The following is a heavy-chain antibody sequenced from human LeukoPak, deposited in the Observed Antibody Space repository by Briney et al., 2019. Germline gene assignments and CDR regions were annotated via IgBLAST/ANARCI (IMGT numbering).Heavy chain of an antibody. J-gene: IGHJ4*02. CDR3: ARDGHGGNSFDY. CDR2: INADSGGT. CDR1: GYTFTGYY. D-gene: IGHD4-23*01. Sequence: ASVKVSCKASGYTFTGYYMHWVRQAPGQGLEWMGWINADSGGTDCAQKFQDRVTLTRDTSISTAYMGLSRLRSDDTAVYYCARDGHGGNSFDYWGQGTLVTVSS. V-gene: IGHV1-2*02.